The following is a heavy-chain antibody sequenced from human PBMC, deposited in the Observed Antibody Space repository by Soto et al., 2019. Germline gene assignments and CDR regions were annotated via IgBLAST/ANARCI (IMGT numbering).Heavy chain of an antibody. CDR3: ARGKIIGP. V-gene: IGHV4-59*01. D-gene: IGHD3-3*01. Sequence: QVQLQESGPGLVKPSETLCLSCTVSGGSISTYYWAWIRQPPGKGLEWIGYVHYSGTTNYNPSLKSRVTMSVDTSKNQFSLKLRYVTAADTAVYYCARGKIIGPWGQGTLVTVSS. CDR1: GGSISTYY. J-gene: IGHJ5*02. CDR2: VHYSGTT.